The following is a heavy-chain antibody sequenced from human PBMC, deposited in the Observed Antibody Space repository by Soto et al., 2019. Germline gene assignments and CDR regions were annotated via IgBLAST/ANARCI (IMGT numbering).Heavy chain of an antibody. V-gene: IGHV4-4*02. J-gene: IGHJ5*02. CDR2: IYHTGTT. Sequence: QVQLQESGPGLVKPSGTLSLTCGVSGGSNSPINWWSWVRQTPGKGLEWIGEIYHTGTTDYNPSLKSRVTISIDKSKNQFFLNLTSVTAADTALYYCARSPNIHSQTWFDPWGQGTWVTVSS. CDR1: GGSNSPINW. CDR3: ARSPNIHSQTWFDP. D-gene: IGHD2-15*01.